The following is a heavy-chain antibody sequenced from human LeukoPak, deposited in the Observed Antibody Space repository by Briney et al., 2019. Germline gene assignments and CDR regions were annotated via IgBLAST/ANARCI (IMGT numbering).Heavy chain of an antibody. Sequence: ASVEVSCKASGYTFTSYGISWVRQAPGQGLEWMGWISAYNGNTNYAQKLQGRVTMTTDTSTSTAYMELRSLRSDDTAVYYCARVYYGSGSYYNHFDYWGQGTPVTVSS. CDR2: ISAYNGNT. V-gene: IGHV1-18*04. CDR1: GYTFTSYG. CDR3: ARVYYGSGSYYNHFDY. D-gene: IGHD3-10*01. J-gene: IGHJ4*02.